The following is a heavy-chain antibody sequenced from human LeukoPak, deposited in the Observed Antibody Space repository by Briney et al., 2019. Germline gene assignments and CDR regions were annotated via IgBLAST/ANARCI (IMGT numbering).Heavy chain of an antibody. CDR1: GFTFSGYS. CDR2: ISSSSNYI. Sequence: AGGSLRLSCAASGFTFSGYSMNWVRQAPGKGLEWVSSISSSSNYIYYADSVKGRFTISRDNAKNSLYLQMNSLRAEDTAVYYCARGERTYDSSGYYFQAIDYWGQGTLVTVSS. CDR3: ARGERTYDSSGYYFQAIDY. D-gene: IGHD3-22*01. V-gene: IGHV3-21*01. J-gene: IGHJ4*02.